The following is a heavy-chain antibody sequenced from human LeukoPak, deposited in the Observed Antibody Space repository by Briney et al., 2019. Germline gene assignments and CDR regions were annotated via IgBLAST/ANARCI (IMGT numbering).Heavy chain of an antibody. Sequence: SETLSLTCTVSGGSISSYYWSWIRQPPGKGLEWIGYIYYSGSTNCNPSVKSLVAMSVDTSKKQFSLKLSSLTAADTAVYYCARGGTAVIAPYAFDIWGQGTMVTVSS. D-gene: IGHD4-23*01. CDR2: IYYSGST. CDR3: ARGGTAVIAPYAFDI. J-gene: IGHJ3*02. CDR1: GGSISSYY. V-gene: IGHV4-59*01.